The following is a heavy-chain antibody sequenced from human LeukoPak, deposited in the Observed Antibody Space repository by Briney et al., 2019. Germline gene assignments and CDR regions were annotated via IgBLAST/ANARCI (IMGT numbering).Heavy chain of an antibody. CDR1: GFTFSSYA. CDR3: AVKGSLDY. Sequence: PGGSLRLSCAAYGFTFSSYAMSCVRQAPGKGLEWVSVISGSVANTYYADSVKGRFTISRGNSKNTLYLQMNSLRAEDTAVYYFAVKGSLDYWG. D-gene: IGHD1-26*01. J-gene: IGHJ4*01. V-gene: IGHV3-23*01. CDR2: ISGSVANT.